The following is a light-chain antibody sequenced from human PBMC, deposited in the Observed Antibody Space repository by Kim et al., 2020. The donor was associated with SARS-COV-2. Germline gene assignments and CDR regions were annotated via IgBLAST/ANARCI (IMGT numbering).Light chain of an antibody. J-gene: IGLJ2*01. V-gene: IGLV6-57*04. CDR3: QSYDRTNVV. Sequence: NFMLTQPHSVSESPGKTVTISCTRTSGSIASNYVHWYQQRPGSAPTTVIYEDKQRPSGVPDRFSGSIDTSSDSASLTISGLKTEDEAGYQCQSYDRTNVVFGGGTKLTVL. CDR1: SGSIASNY. CDR2: EDK.